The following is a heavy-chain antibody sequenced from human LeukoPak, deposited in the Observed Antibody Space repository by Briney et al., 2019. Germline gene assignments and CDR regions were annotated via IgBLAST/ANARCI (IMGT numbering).Heavy chain of an antibody. Sequence: GGSLRLSCAASGFTFSSYGMSWVRQAPGKGLEWVSGISGSGDSTYYADSVKGRFTISRDNSTNTLYLQMNSLRAEDTAVYYCGRRSGIAVAGAFDYWGQGTLVTVSS. CDR3: GRRSGIAVAGAFDY. V-gene: IGHV3-23*01. D-gene: IGHD6-19*01. CDR2: ISGSGDST. J-gene: IGHJ4*02. CDR1: GFTFSSYG.